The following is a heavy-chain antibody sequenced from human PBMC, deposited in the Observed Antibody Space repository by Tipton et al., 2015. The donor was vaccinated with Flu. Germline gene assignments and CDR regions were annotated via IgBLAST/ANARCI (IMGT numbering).Heavy chain of an antibody. J-gene: IGHJ3*02. Sequence: TLSLTCTVSGGSLSSFYWTWIRQPAGKGLEWIGRIYSSGITKYNPSLKSRVTMSVDTSKNQFSLSLSSVTAADTAVYYCAREWGDAFDIWGQGTMVTVSS. V-gene: IGHV4-4*07. CDR1: GGSLSSFY. CDR3: AREWGDAFDI. D-gene: IGHD3-16*01. CDR2: IYSSGIT.